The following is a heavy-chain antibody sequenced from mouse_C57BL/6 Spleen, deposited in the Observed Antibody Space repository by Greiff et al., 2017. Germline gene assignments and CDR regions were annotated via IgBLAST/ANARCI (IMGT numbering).Heavy chain of an antibody. Sequence: VQLQQPGAELVKPGASVKLSCKASGYTFTSYWMQWVKQRPGQGLEWIGEIDPSDSYTNYHQKFKGTATLTVDTSSSTASMQLSSLTSEASAVXYGARKSGTGTLGFDYWGQGTTLTVSS. CDR3: ARKSGTGTLGFDY. J-gene: IGHJ2*01. D-gene: IGHD4-1*01. V-gene: IGHV1-50*01. CDR2: IDPSDSYT. CDR1: GYTFTSYW.